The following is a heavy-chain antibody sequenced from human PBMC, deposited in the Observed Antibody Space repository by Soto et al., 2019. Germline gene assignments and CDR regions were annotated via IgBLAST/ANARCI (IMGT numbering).Heavy chain of an antibody. V-gene: IGHV4-39*01. CDR1: GGSISSNNHY. CDR2: IPFSGST. D-gene: IGHD6-19*01. CDR3: ARLGRNGWYQGSYFGY. Sequence: QLQLQESGPGLVKPSETLSLTCTVSGGSISSNNHYWGWIRQSPGKGLEWIGSIPFSGSTNYNPSLRRRVIVSMETSRSQFSLRMRSVTAADTAVFYCARLGRNGWYQGSYFGYWGQGILVTVSS. J-gene: IGHJ4*02.